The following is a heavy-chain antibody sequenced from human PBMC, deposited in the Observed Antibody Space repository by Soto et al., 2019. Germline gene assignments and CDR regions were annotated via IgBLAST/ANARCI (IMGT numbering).Heavy chain of an antibody. D-gene: IGHD6-6*01. CDR3: AKGPGGTYYSSSSRYYFDY. Sequence: GGSLRLSCAAAGFTFSSYWMSWVRRAPGKGLEWVANIKQDGSEKYYVDSVKGRFTISRDNAKNSLYLQMNSLRAEDTAVYYCAKGPGGTYYSSSSRYYFDYWGQGTLVTVSS. CDR1: GFTFSSYW. CDR2: IKQDGSEK. V-gene: IGHV3-7*01. J-gene: IGHJ4*02.